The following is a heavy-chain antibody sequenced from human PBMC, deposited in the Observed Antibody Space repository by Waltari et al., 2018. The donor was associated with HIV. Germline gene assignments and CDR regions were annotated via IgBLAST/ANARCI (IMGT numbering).Heavy chain of an antibody. CDR3: AKVAGRSGSYSHYYYGMDV. CDR2: ISYDGDQ. Sequence: QVQLVESGGGVVQPGGSLRLSCAASGFAFKNFAMHWVRQAPGKGLDWVAVISYDGDQYYADSVKGRFTISRDNSKKSLFLQMSSLRPEDSAVYYCAKVAGRSGSYSHYYYGMDVWGQGTTVTVS. J-gene: IGHJ6*02. CDR1: GFAFKNFA. V-gene: IGHV3-30*18. D-gene: IGHD1-26*01.